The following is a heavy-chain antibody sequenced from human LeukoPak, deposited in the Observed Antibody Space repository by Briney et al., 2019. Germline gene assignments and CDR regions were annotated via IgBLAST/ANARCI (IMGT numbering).Heavy chain of an antibody. V-gene: IGHV3-23*01. J-gene: IGHJ4*02. CDR1: GFTFGSYA. Sequence: GGSLRLSCAASGFTFGSYAMSWVRQAPGKGLEWVSTIGDTTYYADSVKGRFTISRDDSKNTLYLEMKSLRAEDTAVYYCARLWPAASSSRFDYWGQGTLVTVSS. CDR2: IGDTT. CDR3: ARLWPAASSSRFDY. D-gene: IGHD3/OR15-3a*01.